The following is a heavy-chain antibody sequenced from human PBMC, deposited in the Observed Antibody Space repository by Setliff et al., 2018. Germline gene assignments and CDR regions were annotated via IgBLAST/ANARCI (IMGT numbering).Heavy chain of an antibody. CDR1: GGSISSYY. Sequence: ETLSLTCTVSGGSISSYYWSWIRQPPGKGLEWMGIIYPGDSDSRYSPSFQGQVTISADKSISTAYLQWSSLKASDTAMYYCARLGSYGSTIPYYFDYWGQGTLVTVSS. CDR2: IYPGDSDS. J-gene: IGHJ4*02. V-gene: IGHV5-51*01. CDR3: ARLGSYGSTIPYYFDY. D-gene: IGHD5-18*01.